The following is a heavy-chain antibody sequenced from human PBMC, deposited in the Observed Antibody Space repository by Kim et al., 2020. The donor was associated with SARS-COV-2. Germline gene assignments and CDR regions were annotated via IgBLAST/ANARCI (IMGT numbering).Heavy chain of an antibody. CDR2: IYITGNT. D-gene: IGHD1-20*01. Sequence: GGSLRLSCAASGFVVSSNDMAWVRQAPGKGLEWVSAIYITGNTYYADSVKGRFTISRDNSKNTLYLQMNILGADDTAMYYCARYNWNDTPIDYRGQGALVTVSS. CDR3: ARYNWNDTPIDY. J-gene: IGHJ4*02. CDR1: GFVVSSND. V-gene: IGHV3-53*01.